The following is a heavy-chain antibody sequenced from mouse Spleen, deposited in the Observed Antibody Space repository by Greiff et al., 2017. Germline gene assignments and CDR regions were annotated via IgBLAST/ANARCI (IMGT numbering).Heavy chain of an antibody. CDR1: GFTFSSYA. D-gene: IGHD2-3*01. J-gene: IGHJ4*01. Sequence: EVHLVESGGGLVKPGGSLKLSCAASGFTFSSYAMSWVRQTPEKRLEWVATISSGGSYTYYPDSVKGRFTISRDNAKNTLYLQMSSLRSEDTAMYYCARQGLLLRMDYWGQGTSVTVSS. CDR3: ARQGLLLRMDY. CDR2: ISSGGSYT. V-gene: IGHV5-9-3*01.